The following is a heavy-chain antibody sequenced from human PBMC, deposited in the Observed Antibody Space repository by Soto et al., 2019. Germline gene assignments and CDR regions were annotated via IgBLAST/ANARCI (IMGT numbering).Heavy chain of an antibody. CDR2: TYYRSKWYN. CDR3: ARDWTSSHYDC. V-gene: IGHV6-1*01. D-gene: IGHD2-2*01. J-gene: IGHJ4*02. CDR1: GDSVSSNSAA. Sequence: PSQTLALTCAISGDSVSSNSAAWNWIRHSPSRGLEWLGRTYYRSKWYNDYGVSVKSRITIETDTSKNQFSLQLNSVTPEDTAVYYCARDWTSSHYDCWGQGTLVPVSS.